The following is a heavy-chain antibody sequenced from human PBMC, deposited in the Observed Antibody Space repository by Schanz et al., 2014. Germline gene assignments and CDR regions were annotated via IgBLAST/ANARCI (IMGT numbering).Heavy chain of an antibody. CDR2: IGVDGTTT. J-gene: IGHJ4*02. CDR3: ARESSNDIVLVPGAVFDH. D-gene: IGHD2-2*01. V-gene: IGHV3-NL1*01. CDR1: GFNFSSYS. Sequence: VKMVESGGGLVKPGGSLRLSCAASGFNFSSYSLNWVRQAPGKGLEWVSVIGVDGTTTYYADSVKGRFTISRDNSKNTLYLQMNSLRPEDTAVYYCARESSNDIVLVPGAVFDHWGQGILVTVSS.